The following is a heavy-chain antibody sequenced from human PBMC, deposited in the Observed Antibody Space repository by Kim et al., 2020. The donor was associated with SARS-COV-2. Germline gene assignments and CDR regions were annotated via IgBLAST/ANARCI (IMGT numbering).Heavy chain of an antibody. V-gene: IGHV3-23*01. CDR3: AKDGMPSMVRGVIYPDY. CDR1: GFTFSNYA. CDR2: ISGSGGST. Sequence: GGSLRLSCAASGFTFSNYAMSWVRQAPGKGLEWVSGISGSGGSTYYADSVKGRFTVSRDNSKNTLYLQMNSLRAEDTAVYYCAKDGMPSMVRGVIYPDYWCQGTLVTVSS. J-gene: IGHJ4*02. D-gene: IGHD3-10*01.